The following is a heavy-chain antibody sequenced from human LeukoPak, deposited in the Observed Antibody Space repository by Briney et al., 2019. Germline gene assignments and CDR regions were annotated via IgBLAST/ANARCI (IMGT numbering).Heavy chain of an antibody. CDR3: ARDSAYSSSPGAFDI. Sequence: GGSLRLSCAASGFTFSDYYMSWIRQAPGKGLEWASYISSSGSTIYYADSVKGRFTISRDNAKNSLYLQMNSLRAEDTAVYYCARDSAYSSSPGAFDIWGQGTMVTVSS. CDR1: GFTFSDYY. J-gene: IGHJ3*02. CDR2: ISSSGSTI. D-gene: IGHD6-6*01. V-gene: IGHV3-11*01.